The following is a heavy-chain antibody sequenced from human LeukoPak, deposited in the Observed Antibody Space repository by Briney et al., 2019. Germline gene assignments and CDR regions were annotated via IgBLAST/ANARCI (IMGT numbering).Heavy chain of an antibody. CDR1: RFTFSTYA. D-gene: IGHD1-14*01. CDR3: ANYRKPQGLDY. J-gene: IGHJ4*02. Sequence: GGSLRLSCAVSRFTFSTYAMSWVRQAPGQGLEWVSAISANGADKYYADSVKGRFTISRDNSKNTLFLQMTSLRIEDTAVYYCANYRKPQGLDYWGQGTLVTVSS. V-gene: IGHV3-23*01. CDR2: ISANGADK.